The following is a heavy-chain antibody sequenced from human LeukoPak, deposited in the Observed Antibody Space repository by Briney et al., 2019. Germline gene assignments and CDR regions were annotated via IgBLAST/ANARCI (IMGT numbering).Heavy chain of an antibody. CDR3: ARPRYSTTCCDYFDY. Sequence: GESLKISCKGSGYSFTNYWIGWVRQMPGKGLEWMGIIYPGDSDTRYSPSFQGQVTMSADKSISTAYLQWSSLKASDTAMYYCARPRYSTTCCDYFDYWGQGTLVTVSS. CDR1: GYSFTNYW. D-gene: IGHD2-2*01. V-gene: IGHV5-51*01. CDR2: IYPGDSDT. J-gene: IGHJ4*02.